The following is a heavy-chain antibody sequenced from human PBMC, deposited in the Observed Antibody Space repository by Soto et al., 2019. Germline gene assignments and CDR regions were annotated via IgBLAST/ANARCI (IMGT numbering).Heavy chain of an antibody. CDR3: ARDLSWGSNWYYYMDV. CDR2: ISSSSSVI. Sequence: GGSLILSCATSGFILSDCAMHWVRQTPGKGLERVSYISSSSSVIDYADTVKGRFTVSRDNARNSLYLQMNSLRAEDTAVYYCARDLSWGSNWYYYMDVWGKGTTVTVSS. D-gene: IGHD7-27*01. CDR1: GFILSDCA. V-gene: IGHV3-48*01. J-gene: IGHJ6*03.